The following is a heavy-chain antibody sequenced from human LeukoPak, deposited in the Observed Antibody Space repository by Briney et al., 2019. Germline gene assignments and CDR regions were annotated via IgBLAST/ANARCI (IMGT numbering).Heavy chain of an antibody. J-gene: IGHJ6*03. CDR2: ISSGGGYT. V-gene: IGHV3-21*06. Sequence: GGSLRLSCAASGFTFSSYSMNWVRQAPGKVLEWVSSISSGGGYTYYADSVKGRFTISRDNAKNSLYLQMNSLGAEDTAVYYCARNPLISGYYYYYMDVWGKGTTVTVSS. CDR3: ARNPLISGYYYYYMDV. CDR1: GFTFSSYS. D-gene: IGHD3-16*01.